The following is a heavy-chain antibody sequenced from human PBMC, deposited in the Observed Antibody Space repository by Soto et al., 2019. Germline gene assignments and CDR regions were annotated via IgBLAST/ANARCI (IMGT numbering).Heavy chain of an antibody. J-gene: IGHJ2*01. CDR1: GFIFSSYW. CDR3: ARGMQGSRYFDL. Sequence: EVQLVESGGGLVQPGGSLRLSCTASGFIFSSYWMHWVRQAPGKGLVWVSRVTNGESSTSYADSVKGRFTVSRDNARNKLYLQMDSLRVEDTAVYYCARGMQGSRYFDLWGRGTLVTVSS. V-gene: IGHV3-74*01. CDR2: VTNGESST.